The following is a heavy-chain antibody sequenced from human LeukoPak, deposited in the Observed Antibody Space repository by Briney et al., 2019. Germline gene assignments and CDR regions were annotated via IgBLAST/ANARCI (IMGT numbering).Heavy chain of an antibody. CDR2: ISAYNGNT. Sequence: ASVKVSCKASGYTFTSYGISWVRQAPGQGLEWMGWISAYNGNTNYAQKLQGRVTMTTDTSTSTAYMELRSLRSDDTAVYYCARDKSYCSSTSCYRNMDVWGKGTTVTVPS. D-gene: IGHD2-2*01. CDR3: ARDKSYCSSTSCYRNMDV. J-gene: IGHJ6*03. CDR1: GYTFTSYG. V-gene: IGHV1-18*01.